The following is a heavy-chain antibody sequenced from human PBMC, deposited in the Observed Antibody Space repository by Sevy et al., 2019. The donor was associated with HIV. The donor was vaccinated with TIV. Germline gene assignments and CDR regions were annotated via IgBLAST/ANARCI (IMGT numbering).Heavy chain of an antibody. CDR2: ISSSSSYI. D-gene: IGHD6-6*01. V-gene: IGHV3-21*01. J-gene: IGHJ4*02. Sequence: GGSLRLSCAASGFTFSSYSMNWVRQAPGKGLEWVSSISSSSSYIYYADSVKGRFTISRDNAKNSLYLQMNSLRAEDTAVYYCARDTIRGQLVPPTRNRRFDYWGQGTLVTVSS. CDR3: ARDTIRGQLVPPTRNRRFDY. CDR1: GFTFSSYS.